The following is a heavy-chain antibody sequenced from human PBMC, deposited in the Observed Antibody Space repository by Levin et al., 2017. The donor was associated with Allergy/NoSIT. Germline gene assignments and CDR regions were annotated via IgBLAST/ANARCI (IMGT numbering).Heavy chain of an antibody. CDR2: IYPGDSDT. CDR3: ARRPGWIFGVVTEPYYFDY. Sequence: GESLKISCKGSGYSFTSYWIGWVRQMPGKGLEWMGIIYPGDSDTRYSPSFQGQVTISADKSISTAYLQWSSLKASDTAMYYCARRPGWIFGVVTEPYYFDYWGQGTLVTVSS. D-gene: IGHD3-3*01. J-gene: IGHJ4*02. CDR1: GYSFTSYW. V-gene: IGHV5-51*01.